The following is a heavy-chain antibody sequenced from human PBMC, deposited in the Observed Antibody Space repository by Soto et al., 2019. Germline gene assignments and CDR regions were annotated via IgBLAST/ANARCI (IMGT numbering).Heavy chain of an antibody. CDR1: GGTFRDYA. V-gene: IGHV1-69*01. J-gene: IGHJ6*02. D-gene: IGHD2-8*01. Sequence: QVQLVQSGSEVKKPGSSVKVSCKASGGTFRDYAITWVRQAPGQGLEWVGGIIPIFGGANYAQKFQGRVTITAEESTRTAYMDLSSLRSEDTAVYYLAKLGVDCTTSSCSGAFYTYGMDVWGQGTTVTVSS. CDR3: AKLGVDCTTSSCSGAFYTYGMDV. CDR2: IIPIFGGA.